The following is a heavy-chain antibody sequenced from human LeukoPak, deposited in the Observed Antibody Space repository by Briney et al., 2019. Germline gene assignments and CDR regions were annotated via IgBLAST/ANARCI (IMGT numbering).Heavy chain of an antibody. CDR1: GGSFSGYY. CDR3: ATGVWFGELFNY. J-gene: IGHJ4*02. D-gene: IGHD3-10*01. V-gene: IGHV4-34*01. Sequence: SETLSLTCAVYGGSFSGYYWSWIRQPPGKGLEWIGEINHSGSTNYNPSLKSRVTISVDTSKNQFSLRLSSVTAADTAVYYCATGVWFGELFNYWGQGTLVTVSS. CDR2: INHSGST.